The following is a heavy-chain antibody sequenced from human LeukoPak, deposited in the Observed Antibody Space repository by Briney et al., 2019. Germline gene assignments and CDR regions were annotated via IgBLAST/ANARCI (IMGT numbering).Heavy chain of an antibody. CDR2: IYYSGST. D-gene: IGHD2-2*01. CDR1: GGSISSSSYY. V-gene: IGHV4-39*01. CDR3: GGYCSSTSCYRGGIDP. Sequence: SETLSLTCTVSGGSISSSSYYWGWIRQPPGTGLEWIGSIYYSGSTYYNPSLKSRVTISVDTSKNQFSLKLSSVTAADTAVYYCGGYCSSTSCYRGGIDPWGQGTLVTVSS. J-gene: IGHJ5*02.